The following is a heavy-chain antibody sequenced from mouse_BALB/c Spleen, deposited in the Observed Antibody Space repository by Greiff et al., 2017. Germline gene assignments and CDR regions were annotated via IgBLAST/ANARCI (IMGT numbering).Heavy chain of an antibody. J-gene: IGHJ4*01. Sequence: QVQLKQPGAELVKPGTSVKLSCKASGYNFTSYWINWVKLRPGQGLEWIGDIYPGSGSTNYNEKFKSKATLTVDTSSSTAYMQLSSLASEDSALYYCASYGNYGRAYAMDYWGQGTSVTVSS. CDR1: GYNFTSYW. V-gene: IGHV1-55*01. CDR2: IYPGSGST. D-gene: IGHD2-1*01. CDR3: ASYGNYGRAYAMDY.